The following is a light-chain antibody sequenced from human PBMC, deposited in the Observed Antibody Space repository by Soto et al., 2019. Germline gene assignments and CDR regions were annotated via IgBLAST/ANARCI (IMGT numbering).Light chain of an antibody. V-gene: IGKV3-11*01. CDR1: QSVGSL. CDR3: QQRSYWPIT. CDR2: DAS. Sequence: EIVLTQSPATLSLSPGEGATLSCRASQSVGSLLAWYQQKPGQAPRLVIYDASNRATGIPPRFSGSGSGTDFPLTSSSLQAEDFAVYYCQQRSYWPITFGQGTRLEIK. J-gene: IGKJ5*01.